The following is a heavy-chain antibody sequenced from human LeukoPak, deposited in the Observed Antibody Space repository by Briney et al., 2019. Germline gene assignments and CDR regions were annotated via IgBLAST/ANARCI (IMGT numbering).Heavy chain of an antibody. Sequence: ASVKVSCKASGYTFTGYYMHWVRQAPGQGLEWMGWISAYNGNTNYAQKLQGRVTMTTDTSTSTAYMELSSLRSEDTAVYYCARGWRGSGRYYYYYYMDVWGKGTTVTISS. CDR1: GYTFTGYY. CDR3: ARGWRGSGRYYYYYYMDV. D-gene: IGHD3-10*01. V-gene: IGHV1-18*04. CDR2: ISAYNGNT. J-gene: IGHJ6*03.